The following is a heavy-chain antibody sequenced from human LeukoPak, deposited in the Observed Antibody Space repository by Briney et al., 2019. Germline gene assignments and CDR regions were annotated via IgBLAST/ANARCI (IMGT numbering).Heavy chain of an antibody. J-gene: IGHJ6*02. CDR3: AKVPSSYDFWSGYYADSYGMDV. Sequence: GGSLRLSCAASGFTFSSYAMSWVRQAPGKGLEWVSAISGSGGSTYYADSVKGRFTISRDNSKNTLYLQVNSLRAEDTAVYYCAKVPSSYDFWSGYYADSYGMDVWGQGTTVTVSS. V-gene: IGHV3-23*01. CDR2: ISGSGGST. D-gene: IGHD3-3*01. CDR1: GFTFSSYA.